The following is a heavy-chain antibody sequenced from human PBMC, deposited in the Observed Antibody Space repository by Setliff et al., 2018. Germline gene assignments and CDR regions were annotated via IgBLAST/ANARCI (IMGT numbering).Heavy chain of an antibody. V-gene: IGHV3-23*01. CDR1: GFTFNTYA. CDR2: ISDTALGI. J-gene: IGHJ4*01. D-gene: IGHD3-3*01. CDR3: AKSPHDFWSGRVFFDF. Sequence: GGSLRLSCAASGFTFNTYAMSWVRQPPGKGLEWVSSISDTALGIYYADSVRGRFTISRDNSKKTLYLQRNSLRAEDTAVYYCAKSPHDFWSGRVFFDFWGQGMLVTVSS.